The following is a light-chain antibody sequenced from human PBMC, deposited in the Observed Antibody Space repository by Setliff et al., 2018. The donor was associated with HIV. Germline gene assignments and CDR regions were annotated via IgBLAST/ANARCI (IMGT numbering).Light chain of an antibody. CDR3: QSYDSSLSRRV. V-gene: IGLV1-40*01. J-gene: IGLJ1*01. CDR2: ANS. Sequence: QSVLTQPPSVSGAPGQRVTISCTGSISNIGAGYDMHWYQQLPGTAPKLLIYANSNRPSGVPDRFSGSKSGTSASLAITGLQAEDEADYYCQSYDSSLSRRVFGTGTKVTVL. CDR1: ISNIGAGYD.